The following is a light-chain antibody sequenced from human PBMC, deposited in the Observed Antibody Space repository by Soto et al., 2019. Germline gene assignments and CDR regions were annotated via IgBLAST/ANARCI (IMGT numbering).Light chain of an antibody. J-gene: IGLJ2*01. V-gene: IGLV1-51*01. CDR3: GTWDTSLSAVV. CDR2: DNN. CDR1: SANIGNNY. Sequence: QSVLTQPPSVSAAPGQTVTVSCSGSSANIGNNYVSWYQQLPGTAPKLLIYDNNKRPSGIPDRFSGSKSGTSATLGISGLQTGDEAHYYCGTWDTSLSAVVFGGGTQLTVL.